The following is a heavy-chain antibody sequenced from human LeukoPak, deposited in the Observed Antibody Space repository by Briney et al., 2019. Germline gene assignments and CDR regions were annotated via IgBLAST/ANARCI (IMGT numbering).Heavy chain of an antibody. CDR2: ISGSGGST. CDR1: GFTFSSYA. J-gene: IGHJ4*02. CDR3: AKAPPYSSSSRHDY. Sequence: GGSLRLSCATSGFTFSSYAMSWVRQAPGKGLEWVSAISGSGGSTYYADSVKGRFTISRDNSKNTLYLQMNSLRAEDTAVYYCAKAPPYSSSSRHDYWGQGTLVTVSS. D-gene: IGHD6-6*01. V-gene: IGHV3-23*01.